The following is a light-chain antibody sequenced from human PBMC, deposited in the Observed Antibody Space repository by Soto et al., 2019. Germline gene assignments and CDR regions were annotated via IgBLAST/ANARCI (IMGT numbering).Light chain of an antibody. CDR2: GAS. V-gene: IGKV3-15*01. CDR1: QSVSSN. CDR3: HQYKNWPRT. Sequence: IVMTQSPATLSVSPGERATLSCRASQSVSSNLAWYQQKPGQAPRLLIYGASTRATSLPARFSGSGSGTEVNLTISSLQSEDFAVYYCHQYKNWPRTFGPGTQVEIK. J-gene: IGKJ1*01.